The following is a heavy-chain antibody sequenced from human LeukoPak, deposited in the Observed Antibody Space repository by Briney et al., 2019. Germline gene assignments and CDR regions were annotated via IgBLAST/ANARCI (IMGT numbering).Heavy chain of an antibody. D-gene: IGHD4-17*01. Sequence: SETLSLTCTVSGGSISSYYWSWIRPPPGKGLEWIGYIYYSGSTNYNPSLKSRVTISVDTSKNQSSLKLSTVTAADTAVYYCARVPEYGDFVFDYWGQGTLVTVSS. V-gene: IGHV4-59*01. CDR3: ARVPEYGDFVFDY. J-gene: IGHJ4*02. CDR2: IYYSGST. CDR1: GGSISSYY.